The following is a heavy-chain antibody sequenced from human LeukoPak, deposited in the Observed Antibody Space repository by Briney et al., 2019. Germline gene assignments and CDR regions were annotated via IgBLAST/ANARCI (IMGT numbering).Heavy chain of an antibody. CDR2: ISGSGGST. CDR3: ARSGQDLQPKHYYDSSGYYYN. D-gene: IGHD3-22*01. V-gene: IGHV3-23*01. Sequence: GGSLRLSCAASGFTFSSYAMSWVRQAPGKGLEWVSAISGSGGSTYYADSVKGRFTISRDNSKNTLYLQMNSLRAEDTAVYYCARSGQDLQPKHYYDSSGYYYNWGQGTLVTVSS. CDR1: GFTFSSYA. J-gene: IGHJ4*02.